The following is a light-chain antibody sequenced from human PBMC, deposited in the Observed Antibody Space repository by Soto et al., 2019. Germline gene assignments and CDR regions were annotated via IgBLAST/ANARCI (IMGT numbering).Light chain of an antibody. CDR2: AAS. J-gene: IGKJ1*01. V-gene: IGKV3-20*01. CDR1: QSVSSSY. Sequence: EIVLTQSPGTLSLSPGERATLSFRASQSVSSSYLAWYQQKPGQAPRLLIYAASSRATGIPDRFSGSGSGTDFTLTISRLEPEDFALYYCQQYGTSPWTFGRGTKVDIK. CDR3: QQYGTSPWT.